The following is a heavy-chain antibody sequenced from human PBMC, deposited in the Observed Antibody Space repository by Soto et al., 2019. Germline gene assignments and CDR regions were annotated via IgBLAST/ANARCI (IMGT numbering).Heavy chain of an antibody. CDR1: GFTFSDYY. V-gene: IGHV3-11*05. Sequence: PGGSLRLSCAASGFTFSDYYMSWIRQAPGKGPEWVSYISSSSSYTNYADSVKGRFTISRDNAKNSLYLQMNSLRAEDTAVYYCARDHHRYSGYDYVDYWGQGTLVTVSS. CDR2: ISSSSSYT. CDR3: ARDHHRYSGYDYVDY. D-gene: IGHD5-12*01. J-gene: IGHJ4*02.